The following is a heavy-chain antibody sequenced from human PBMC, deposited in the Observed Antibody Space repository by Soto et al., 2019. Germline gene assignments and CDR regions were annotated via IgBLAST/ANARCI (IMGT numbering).Heavy chain of an antibody. J-gene: IGHJ4*02. D-gene: IGHD6-19*01. V-gene: IGHV1-18*01. CDR2: ISAYNGNT. CDR1: GYTFTCYG. Sequence: ASVKVSCKASGYTFTCYGISWVRQAPGQGLEWMGWISAYNGNTNYAQKLQGRVTMTTDTSTSTAYMELRSLRSDDTAVYYCVGYSSGWLSYWGQGTLVTVSS. CDR3: VGYSSGWLSY.